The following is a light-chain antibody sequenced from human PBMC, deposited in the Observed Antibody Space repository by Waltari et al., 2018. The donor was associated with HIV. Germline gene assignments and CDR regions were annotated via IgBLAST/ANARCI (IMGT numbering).Light chain of an antibody. V-gene: IGLV1-47*01. CDR3: AAWDDSLSGPV. CDR1: SSNIGRNS. J-gene: IGLJ2*01. CDR2: RNN. Sequence: QSVLTQPPSASGTPGQRVTIPCSGSSSNIGRNSVYWYQQLPGTAPKLRIYRNNQRPSGVPDRFSGSKSGTSASLAISGLRSEDEADYYCAAWDDSLSGPVFGGGTKLTVL.